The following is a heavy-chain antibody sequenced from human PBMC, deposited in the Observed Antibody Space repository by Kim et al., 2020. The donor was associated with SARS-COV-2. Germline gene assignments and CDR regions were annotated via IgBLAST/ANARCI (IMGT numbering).Heavy chain of an antibody. V-gene: IGHV5-51*01. D-gene: IGHD4-17*01. Sequence: PSFQGQVTISADKSISTAYLQWSSLKASDTAMYYCARSYGDVGYYYGMDVWGQGTTVTVSS. J-gene: IGHJ6*02. CDR3: ARSYGDVGYYYGMDV.